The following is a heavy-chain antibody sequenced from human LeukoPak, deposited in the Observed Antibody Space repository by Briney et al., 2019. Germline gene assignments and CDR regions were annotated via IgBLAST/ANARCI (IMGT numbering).Heavy chain of an antibody. V-gene: IGHV3-23*01. CDR2: ISGSGGST. CDR3: AKLGGY. Sequence: ETLSLTCAVYGGSFSDYRWSWIRQAPGKGLEWVSAISGSGGSTYYADSVKGRFTISRDNSKNTLYLQMNSLRAEDTAVYYCAKLGGYWGQGTLVTVSS. J-gene: IGHJ4*02. D-gene: IGHD3-16*01. CDR1: GGSFSDYR.